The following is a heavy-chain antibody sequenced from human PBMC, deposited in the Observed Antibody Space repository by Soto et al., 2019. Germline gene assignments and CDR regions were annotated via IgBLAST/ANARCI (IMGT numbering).Heavy chain of an antibody. CDR3: ATRSPAFDY. CDR1: GYTFTSYG. CDR2: ITTDKGKT. J-gene: IGHJ4*02. Sequence: QVQLVQSGPEVKKPGASVKVSCKTSGYTFTSYGISCVRQAPGQGLEWMGWITTDKGKTTYAQKFQGRVTMTTDTSTSTAYMEMRSLSSDDTAVYYCATRSPAFDYWGQGTLVTVSS. V-gene: IGHV1-18*01.